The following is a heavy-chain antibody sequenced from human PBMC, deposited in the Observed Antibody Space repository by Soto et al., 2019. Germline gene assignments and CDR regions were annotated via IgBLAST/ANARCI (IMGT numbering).Heavy chain of an antibody. J-gene: IGHJ5*01. CDR3: TSEKGWRQSPLDS. V-gene: IGHV3-15*01. CDR2: IKSKSSGGTT. D-gene: IGHD4-4*01. Sequence: LVESGGGLVKPGGSIRLSCAASGFIFRNAWMSWVRQAPGKGLEWVGRIKSKSSGGTTDYAAPVEGRVTITRDDSKSILYLQMTSLTVKDTAVYFCTSEKGWRQSPLDSWGQGALVTVSS. CDR1: GFIFRNAW.